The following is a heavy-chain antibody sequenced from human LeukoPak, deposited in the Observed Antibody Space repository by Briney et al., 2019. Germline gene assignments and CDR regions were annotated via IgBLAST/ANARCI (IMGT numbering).Heavy chain of an antibody. CDR3: AKDRTVFRGITYYFDY. J-gene: IGHJ4*02. V-gene: IGHV3-23*01. CDR2: ISASGTST. Sequence: GGSLRLSCAASGFTFSNYALSWVRQAPGEGLEWVSAISASGTSTYYADSVKGRFTISKDNSKNTLYLQMSSLRADDTAVYYCAKDRTVFRGITYYFDYWGQGTLVTVSS. D-gene: IGHD3-10*01. CDR1: GFTFSNYA.